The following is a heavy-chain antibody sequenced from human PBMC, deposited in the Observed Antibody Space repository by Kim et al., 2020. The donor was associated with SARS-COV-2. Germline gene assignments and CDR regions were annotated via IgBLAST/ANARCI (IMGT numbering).Heavy chain of an antibody. D-gene: IGHD3-9*01. CDR2: SKK. CDR3: ARDRQLVMNY. V-gene: IGHV3-33*01. Sequence: SKKSYADSVKGRFTISRDNSKNTLYLQMNSLRAEDTAVYYCARDRQLVMNYWGQGTLVTVSS. J-gene: IGHJ4*02.